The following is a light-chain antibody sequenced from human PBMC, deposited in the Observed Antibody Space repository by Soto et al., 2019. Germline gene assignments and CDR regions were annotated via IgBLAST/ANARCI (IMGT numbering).Light chain of an antibody. V-gene: IGKV3-20*01. J-gene: IGKJ1*01. CDR3: QQYGSSPWT. Sequence: EIVLTQSPGTLSLSPGERATLSCRASQSVSSSYLAWYQQKRGQAPRLLIFGASTRTTGIPDRFSGSGSGTDFTLTISRLQPEDFAVYYCQQYGSSPWTFGQGTKVDIK. CDR2: GAS. CDR1: QSVSSSY.